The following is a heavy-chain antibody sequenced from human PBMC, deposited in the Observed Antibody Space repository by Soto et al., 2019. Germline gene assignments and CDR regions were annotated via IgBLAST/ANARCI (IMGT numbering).Heavy chain of an antibody. CDR1: GYTFTSYG. J-gene: IGHJ5*02. CDR2: ISAYNGDT. V-gene: IGHV1-18*04. Sequence: SVKVSCKASGYTFTSYGITWVRQAPGQDLEWMGWISAYNGDTNYAQRLQGRVTMTTDTSTSTVYMELKSLKSDDTAVYYCARGGTLNYDYVWGSYKYWFDPRSHGTPVTVSS. CDR3: ARGGTLNYDYVWGSYKYWFDP. D-gene: IGHD3-16*01.